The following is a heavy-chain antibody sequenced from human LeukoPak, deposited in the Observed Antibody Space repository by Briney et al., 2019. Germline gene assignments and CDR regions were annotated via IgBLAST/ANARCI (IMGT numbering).Heavy chain of an antibody. CDR3: AKIQGYCSGGSCYPYFDY. J-gene: IGHJ4*02. CDR1: GFTFSSNW. Sequence: SGGSLRLSCAASGFTFSSNWMHWVRQAPGKGLVWVSRINEDGSTTNYADSVKGRSTIFRVNAKNTLYLQMNSLRAEDTAVYYCAKIQGYCSGGSCYPYFDYWGQGTLVTVSS. CDR2: INEDGSTT. V-gene: IGHV3-74*01. D-gene: IGHD2-15*01.